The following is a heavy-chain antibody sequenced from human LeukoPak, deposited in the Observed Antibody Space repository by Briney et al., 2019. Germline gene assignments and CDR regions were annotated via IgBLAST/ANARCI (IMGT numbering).Heavy chain of an antibody. Sequence: PGGSLRLSCAASGFTFSSYSMNWVRQAPGKGLEWVSSISSSSSYIYYADSVKGRFTISRDNAKNSLYLQMNSLRAEDTAVYYCAGTQDYGDYEGAANWFDPWGQGTLVTVSS. J-gene: IGHJ5*02. CDR3: AGTQDYGDYEGAANWFDP. CDR1: GFTFSSYS. V-gene: IGHV3-21*01. CDR2: ISSSSSYI. D-gene: IGHD4-17*01.